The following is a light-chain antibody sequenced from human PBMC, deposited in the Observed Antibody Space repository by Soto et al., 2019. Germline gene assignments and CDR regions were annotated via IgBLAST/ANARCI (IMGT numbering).Light chain of an antibody. CDR1: QRLLHGNGFNY. J-gene: IGKJ2*01. V-gene: IGKV2-28*01. CDR3: MQALQSPRT. Sequence: DVVMTQSPLSLPVTPGEPASISCNSSQRLLHGNGFNYLDWYLQRPGQSPQLLIYLGSNRASGVPDRFSGSGSGTDFTLKISRVEAEDVGVYYCMQALQSPRTFGQGSKLEIK. CDR2: LGS.